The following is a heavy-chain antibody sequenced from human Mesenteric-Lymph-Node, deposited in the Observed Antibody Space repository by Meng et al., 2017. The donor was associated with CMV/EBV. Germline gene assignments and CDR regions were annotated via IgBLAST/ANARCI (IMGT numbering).Heavy chain of an antibody. D-gene: IGHD4-17*01. V-gene: IGHV3-30*02. J-gene: IGHJ6*02. CDR1: GFTFSSYG. CDR2: IRYDGSNK. Sequence: GGSLRLSCAASGFTFSSYGMHWVRQAPGKGLEWVAFIRYDGSNKYYADFVKGRFTISRDNSKNTLYLQMNSLRAEDTAVYYCAKDRTMTTVTRSHYYYYYGMDVWGQGTTVTVSS. CDR3: AKDRTMTTVTRSHYYYYYGMDV.